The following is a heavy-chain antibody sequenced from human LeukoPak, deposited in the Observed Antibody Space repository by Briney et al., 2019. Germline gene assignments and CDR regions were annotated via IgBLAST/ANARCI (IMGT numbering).Heavy chain of an antibody. J-gene: IGHJ4*02. CDR2: INPNNGGT. D-gene: IGHD1-26*01. CDR3: ARGYALYSGRYIDFDY. Sequence: EASVTVSCKASGYTFTGHYMHWVRQAPGQGLEWMGWINPNNGGTNYAQKFQGRVTMTRDTSISTAYMELSRLRSDDTAVYYCARGYALYSGRYIDFDYWGQGTLVTVSS. V-gene: IGHV1-2*02. CDR1: GYTFTGHY.